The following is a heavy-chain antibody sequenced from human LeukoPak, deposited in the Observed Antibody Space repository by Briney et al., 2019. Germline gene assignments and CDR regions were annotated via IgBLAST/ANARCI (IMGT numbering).Heavy chain of an antibody. D-gene: IGHD3-22*01. CDR1: GFTFSSYA. J-gene: IGHJ3*02. CDR3: AKRPRDSSGYYLGAFDM. Sequence: TGGSLRLSCAASGFTFSSYAMTWVRQAPGKGLEWVSGIYARGSATHYADTVKGRSTISRDNSKNTLYLQMNSLRAEDTAVYYCAKRPRDSSGYYLGAFDMWGQGTMVTVSS. V-gene: IGHV3-23*01. CDR2: IYARGSAT.